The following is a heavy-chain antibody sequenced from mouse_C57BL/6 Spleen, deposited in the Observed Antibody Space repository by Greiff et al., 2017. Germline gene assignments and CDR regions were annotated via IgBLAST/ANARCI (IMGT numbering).Heavy chain of an antibody. CDR1: GYTFTSYW. D-gene: IGHD2-3*01. Sequence: QVQLQQPGAELVKPGASVKLSCKASGYTFTSYWMHWVKQRPGRGLEWIGRIDPNSGGTKYNEKFKGKTTLTVDKPSSTAYMQLSSLTSEDSAVYYCASLYDGYLYWYFDVWGTGTTVTVSS. CDR2: IDPNSGGT. J-gene: IGHJ1*03. V-gene: IGHV1-72*01. CDR3: ASLYDGYLYWYFDV.